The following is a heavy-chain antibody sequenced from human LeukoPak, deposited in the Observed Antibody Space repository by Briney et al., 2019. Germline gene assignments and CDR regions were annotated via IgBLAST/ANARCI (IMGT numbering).Heavy chain of an antibody. D-gene: IGHD3-3*01. CDR3: ARGGLFGVVKKIKNYFDY. CDR1: GGSFSGYY. V-gene: IGHV4-34*01. CDR2: INHSGST. Sequence: SETLSLTCAVYGGSFSGYYWSWIRQPPGKGLEWIGEINHSGSTNYNPSLKSRVTISVDTSKNQFSLKLSSVTAADTAVYYCARGGLFGVVKKIKNYFDYRGQGTLVTVSS. J-gene: IGHJ4*02.